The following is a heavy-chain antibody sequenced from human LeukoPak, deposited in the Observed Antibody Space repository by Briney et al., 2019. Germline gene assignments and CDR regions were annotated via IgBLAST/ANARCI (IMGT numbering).Heavy chain of an antibody. CDR2: VYYSGST. V-gene: IGHV4-61*05. CDR3: VRAAGSSSWST. D-gene: IGHD6-13*01. J-gene: IGHJ5*02. CDR1: GGSISSSSYY. Sequence: KPSETLSLTCTVSGGSISSSSYYWGWIRQPPGKGLEWIGYVYYSGSTNYNPSLKSRVYISVDTSKNQFSLKLRSVTAADTAVYYCVRAAGSSSWSTWGQGALVTVSS.